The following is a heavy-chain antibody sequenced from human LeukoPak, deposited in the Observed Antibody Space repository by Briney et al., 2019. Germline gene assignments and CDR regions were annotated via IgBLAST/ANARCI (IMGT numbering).Heavy chain of an antibody. CDR2: ISSSSSYI. CDR3: ARARGVIIHYYYYGMDV. V-gene: IGHV3-21*01. J-gene: IGHJ6*02. D-gene: IGHD3-10*01. CDR1: GFTFSSYS. Sequence: KPGGSLRLSCAASGFTFSSYSMNWVRQAPGKGLEWVSSISSSSSYIYYADSVKGRFTISRDNAKNSLYLQMNSLRAEDTAVYYCARARGVIIHYYYYGMDVWGQGTTVTVSS.